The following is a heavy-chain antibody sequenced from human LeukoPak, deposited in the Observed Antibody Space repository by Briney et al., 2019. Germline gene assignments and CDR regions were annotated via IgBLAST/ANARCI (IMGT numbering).Heavy chain of an antibody. J-gene: IGHJ6*03. V-gene: IGHV4-4*07. Sequence: PSETLSLTCTVSGGSISSYYWSWIRQPAGKGLEWIGRIYTSGSTNYNPSLKSRVTMSVDTSKNQFSLKLSSVTAADTAVYYCARGLRFLGWLSTTPYYMDVWGKGTTVTVSS. D-gene: IGHD3-3*01. CDR1: GGSISSYY. CDR2: IYTSGST. CDR3: ARGLRFLGWLSTTPYYMDV.